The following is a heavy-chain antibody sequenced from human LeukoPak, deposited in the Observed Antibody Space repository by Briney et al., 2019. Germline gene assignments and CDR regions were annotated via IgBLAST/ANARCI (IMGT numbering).Heavy chain of an antibody. V-gene: IGHV4-59*01. D-gene: IGHD6-13*01. CDR2: IYYSGST. Sequence: SETLSLTCSVSGGSISSYYWSWIRQPPGKGLEWIGYIYYSGSTNYNPSLKSRVTISVDTSKNQFSLRLSSVTAADTAVYYCARVTGYMTEDYFDYWGQGTLITVSS. CDR1: GGSISSYY. CDR3: ARVTGYMTEDYFDY. J-gene: IGHJ4*02.